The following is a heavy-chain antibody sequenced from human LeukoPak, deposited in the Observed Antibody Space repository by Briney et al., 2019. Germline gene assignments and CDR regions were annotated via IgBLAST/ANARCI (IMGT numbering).Heavy chain of an antibody. CDR1: GYTFTDYY. Sequence: ASVKISCKASGYTFTDYYINWLQQAPGKGLEWMGRLNPEDGETTFSEKFQGRVALTADPSTDTVYMEMTSLRSEDTAVYYCALIVVVVSGLAPKDYWGQNTLYAVSS. J-gene: IGHJ4*02. V-gene: IGHV1-69-2*01. CDR2: LNPEDGET. CDR3: ALIVVVVSGLAPKDY. D-gene: IGHD2-21*02.